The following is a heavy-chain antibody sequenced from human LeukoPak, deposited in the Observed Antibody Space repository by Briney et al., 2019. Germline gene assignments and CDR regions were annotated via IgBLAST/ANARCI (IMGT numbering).Heavy chain of an antibody. D-gene: IGHD6-19*01. Sequence: GESLKISCKGSGYIFSTNWIGWVRQMPGKGLEWMGIIYPGDSDTRYSPSFQGQVTISADKSISTAYLQWSSLKASDTAMYYCARPQAYSSGWYGGFDYWGQGTLVTVSS. CDR2: IYPGDSDT. J-gene: IGHJ4*02. CDR1: GYIFSTNW. CDR3: ARPQAYSSGWYGGFDY. V-gene: IGHV5-51*01.